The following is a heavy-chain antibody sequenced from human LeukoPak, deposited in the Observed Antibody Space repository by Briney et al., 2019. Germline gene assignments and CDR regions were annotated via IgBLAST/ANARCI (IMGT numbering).Heavy chain of an antibody. CDR3: AKDPPCSGGTCYGYFES. J-gene: IGHJ4*02. CDR1: GFTFSSYA. CDR2: ISGSGGST. D-gene: IGHD2-15*01. Sequence: PGGSLRLSCAASGFTFSSYAMSWVRQAPGKGLEWVSAISGSGGSTYYADSVKGRFTISRDNSKNTLYLQMNSLRAEDTAVYYCAKDPPCSGGTCYGYFESWGQGTLVTVSS. V-gene: IGHV3-23*01.